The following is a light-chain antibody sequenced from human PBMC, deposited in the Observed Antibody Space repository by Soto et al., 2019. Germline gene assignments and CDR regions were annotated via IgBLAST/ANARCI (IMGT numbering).Light chain of an antibody. CDR2: DAS. Sequence: DIQMTQSPSSLSASVGNRVTITCRASQSISTYLNWYQKKPGKAPNLLIYDASRLQSGVPSRFSGSGGGTDFTLSISSVQPEDFATYFCQQSYMDPITVGQGTRREIK. V-gene: IGKV1-39*01. CDR3: QQSYMDPIT. J-gene: IGKJ5*01. CDR1: QSISTY.